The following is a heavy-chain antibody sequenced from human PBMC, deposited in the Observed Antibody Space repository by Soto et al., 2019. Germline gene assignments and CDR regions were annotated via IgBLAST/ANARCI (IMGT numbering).Heavy chain of an antibody. Sequence: PSETLSLTCAVSGGSISSGGYSWSWIRQPPGKGLEWIGYIYHSGSTYYNPSLKSRVTISVDRSKNQFSLKLSSVTAADTAVYYCARDATYCSGGSCYLDSSDYWGQGTLVTLSS. D-gene: IGHD2-15*01. CDR3: ARDATYCSGGSCYLDSSDY. CDR2: IYHSGST. J-gene: IGHJ4*02. V-gene: IGHV4-30-2*01. CDR1: GGSISSGGYS.